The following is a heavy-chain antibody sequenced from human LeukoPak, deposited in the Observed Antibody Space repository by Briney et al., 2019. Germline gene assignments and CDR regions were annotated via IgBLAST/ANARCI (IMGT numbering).Heavy chain of an antibody. Sequence: SETLSLTCSVSDDSITIYYWTWIRQPPGKGLEWIGYIDHTGTTNYNPSLNSRVTISRDTSKNHFSLQLSSVTAADTAVYFCARGRVSSSTWHSTYYYYFYMDVWGKGTTVTISS. CDR2: IDHTGTT. V-gene: IGHV4-59*01. D-gene: IGHD4-11*01. CDR3: ARGRVSSSTWHSTYYYYFYMDV. J-gene: IGHJ6*03. CDR1: DDSITIYY.